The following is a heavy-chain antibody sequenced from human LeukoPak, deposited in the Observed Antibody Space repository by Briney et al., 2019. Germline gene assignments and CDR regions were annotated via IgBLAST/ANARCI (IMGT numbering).Heavy chain of an antibody. D-gene: IGHD4-17*01. CDR3: ARDIKSDYGDYVFDY. V-gene: IGHV3-21*01. CDR1: GFIFSNYN. Sequence: PGGSLRLSCAASGFIFSNYNMNWVRQAPGKGREWVASITYSSTYIYYTDSVKGRFTISRDNAKNALYLQLSSLRAEDTAVCYCARDIKSDYGDYVFDYWGQGTLVTVSS. CDR2: ITYSSTYI. J-gene: IGHJ4*02.